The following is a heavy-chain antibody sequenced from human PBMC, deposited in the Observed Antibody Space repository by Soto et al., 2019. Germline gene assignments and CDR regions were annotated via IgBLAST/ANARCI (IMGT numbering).Heavy chain of an antibody. Sequence: EVQLLESGGDLIQPGVSLRLSCAASGFTFNIYAMTWVRQAPGKGLEWVSAISRYGDITYYADSVEGRFSISRDNSKNTLYLQMNSLRPEDTAVYYCAKDRYFDHDSRGYLFDNWGQGTLVTVSS. CDR2: ISRYGDIT. V-gene: IGHV3-23*01. CDR1: GFTFNIYA. D-gene: IGHD3-22*01. J-gene: IGHJ4*02. CDR3: AKDRYFDHDSRGYLFDN.